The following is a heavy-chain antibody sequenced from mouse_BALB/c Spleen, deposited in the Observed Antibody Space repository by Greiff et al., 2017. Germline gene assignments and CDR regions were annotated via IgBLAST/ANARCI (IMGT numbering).Heavy chain of an antibody. J-gene: IGHJ4*01. CDR2: IWSGGST. D-gene: IGHD2-12*01. CDR3: ARKRIVYYAMDY. Sequence: QVQLQQSGPGLVQPSQSLSITCTVSGFSLTSYGVHWVRQSPGKGLEWLGVIWSGGSTDYNAAVISRLSISKDNSKSQVFFRMNSLQANDTAIYYCARKRIVYYAMDYWGQGTSVTVSS. V-gene: IGHV2-2*02. CDR1: GFSLTSYG.